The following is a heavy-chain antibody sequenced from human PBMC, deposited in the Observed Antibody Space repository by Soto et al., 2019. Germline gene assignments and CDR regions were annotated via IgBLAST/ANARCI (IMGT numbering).Heavy chain of an antibody. CDR1: GFTFRSYV. Sequence: QVQLVESGGGVVQPGTSLRLSCVGSGFTFRSYVIHWVRQAPGKGLEWVALTSYDGSNKDYGDSVKGRFTISRDNSRNTVDLQMDSLRREDTALYYCARWGTTGGLDVCGQGTLVSVSS. CDR3: ARWGTTGGLDV. J-gene: IGHJ1*01. D-gene: IGHD3-16*01. CDR2: TSYDGSNK. V-gene: IGHV3-33*05.